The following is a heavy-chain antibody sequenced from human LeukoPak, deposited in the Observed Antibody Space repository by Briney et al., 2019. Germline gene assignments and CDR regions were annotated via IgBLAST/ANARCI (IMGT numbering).Heavy chain of an antibody. CDR3: ASRDPCSGGTCYGLGY. J-gene: IGHJ4*02. Sequence: GGSLRLSCAASGFTLRHFAMNWVRQAPGKGLEWVSAITGSSNTYYADSVKGRCTVSRDNSKNTLYLQMNSLRVDDTAVYYCASRDPCSGGTCYGLGYWGQGTLVTVSS. D-gene: IGHD2-15*01. CDR1: GFTLRHFA. V-gene: IGHV3-23*01. CDR2: ITGSSNT.